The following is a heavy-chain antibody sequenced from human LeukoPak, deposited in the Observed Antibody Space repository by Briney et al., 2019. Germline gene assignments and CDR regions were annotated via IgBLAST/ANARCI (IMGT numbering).Heavy chain of an antibody. Sequence: GGSLRLSCAASGFTFSSYSMNWVRQAPGKGREWGSYIGSSSSTIYYADSVKGRFTISRDNAKNSLYLQMNSLRDEDTAVYYRAILSSIQYYYDSSGYYKEGSFDYWGQGTLVTVSS. CDR3: AILSSIQYYYDSSGYYKEGSFDY. CDR2: IGSSSSTI. CDR1: GFTFSSYS. J-gene: IGHJ4*02. V-gene: IGHV3-48*02. D-gene: IGHD3-22*01.